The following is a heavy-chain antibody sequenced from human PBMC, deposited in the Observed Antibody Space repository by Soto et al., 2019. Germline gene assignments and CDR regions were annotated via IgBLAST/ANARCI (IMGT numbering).Heavy chain of an antibody. D-gene: IGHD4-17*01. CDR3: AKLNWGSVTTMLYFDY. Sequence: EVQLLESGGGLVQPWGSLRLSCAASGFTFSQYAMNWVRQAPGKGLEWVSSISDTGGSTYYADSVKGRFTISRDNTMNTLYLQMNSLSAEDTAVYYCAKLNWGSVTTMLYFDYWGQGTLATVSS. J-gene: IGHJ4*02. CDR1: GFTFSQYA. CDR2: ISDTGGST. V-gene: IGHV3-23*01.